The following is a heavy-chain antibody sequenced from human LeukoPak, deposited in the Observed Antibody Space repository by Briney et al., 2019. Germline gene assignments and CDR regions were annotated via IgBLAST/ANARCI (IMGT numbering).Heavy chain of an antibody. CDR2: VYYTGTS. Sequence: SETLSLTCSVSGGSISSTTYYWGWVRQSPGKGLEWIGSVYYTGTSYYNPSLKSRLTMSVDTSKNQFPLKLSSVTAADTAVYFCARAWNDYSNKYFDYWGQGTLVTVSS. V-gene: IGHV4-39*06. D-gene: IGHD4-11*01. CDR3: ARAWNDYSNKYFDY. J-gene: IGHJ4*02. CDR1: GGSISSTTYY.